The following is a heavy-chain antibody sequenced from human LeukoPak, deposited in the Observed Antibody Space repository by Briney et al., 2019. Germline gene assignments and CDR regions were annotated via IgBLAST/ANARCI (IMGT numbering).Heavy chain of an antibody. J-gene: IGHJ6*02. CDR2: IGGSGGST. V-gene: IGHV3-23*01. CDR1: GFTFSSYA. D-gene: IGHD2-8*01. CDR3: ATSMVYAIPTDYYYGMDV. Sequence: GGSLRLSCAASGFTFSSYAMSWVGQAPGKGLEWVSSIGGSGGSTYYADSVKGRFTISRDNSKNTLYLQMNSLRAEDTAVYYCATSMVYAIPTDYYYGMDVWGQGTTVTVSS.